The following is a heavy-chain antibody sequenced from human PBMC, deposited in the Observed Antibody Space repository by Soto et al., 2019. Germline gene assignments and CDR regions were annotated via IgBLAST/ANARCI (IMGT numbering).Heavy chain of an antibody. CDR1: GGSISSYY. CDR2: IYYSGST. J-gene: IGHJ4*02. D-gene: IGHD2-15*01. Sequence: SETLSLTCTVSGGSISSYYWSWIRQPPGKGLEWIGYIYYSGSTSSNPSLKSRVTISVDTSKNQFSLKLSSVSAADTAVYYCVRGVAHWGQGTLVTVSS. V-gene: IGHV4-59*12. CDR3: VRGVAH.